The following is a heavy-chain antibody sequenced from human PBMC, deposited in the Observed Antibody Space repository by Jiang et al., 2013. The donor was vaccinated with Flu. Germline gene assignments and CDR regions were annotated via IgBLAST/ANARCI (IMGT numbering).Heavy chain of an antibody. Sequence: SYWIGWVRQMPGKGLEWMGIIYPGDSDTRYSPSFQGQVTISADKSISTAYLQWSSLKASDTAMYYCARPKGPEDYYYGMDVWGQGTTVTVSS. CDR2: IYPGDSDT. CDR3: ARPKGPEDYYYGMDV. J-gene: IGHJ6*02. CDR1: SYW. V-gene: IGHV5-51*01.